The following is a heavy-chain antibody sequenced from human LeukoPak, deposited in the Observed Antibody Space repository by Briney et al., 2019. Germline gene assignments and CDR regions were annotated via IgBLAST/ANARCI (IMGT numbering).Heavy chain of an antibody. V-gene: IGHV4-59*01. CDR1: GVSISTYY. CDR2: VYYTGDT. D-gene: IGHD6-13*01. Sequence: PSETLSLTCAVSGVSISTYYWGWIRQPPGKGLEWIGFVYYTGDTNYTPSLMGRVTISVDPSKNQFSLKLSSVTAADTAVYYCARSISWYSYSDYWGQGTLVTVSS. CDR3: ARSISWYSYSDY. J-gene: IGHJ4*02.